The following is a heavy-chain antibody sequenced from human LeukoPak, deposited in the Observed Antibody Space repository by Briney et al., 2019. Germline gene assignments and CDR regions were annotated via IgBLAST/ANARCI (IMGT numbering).Heavy chain of an antibody. CDR1: GFTFSDYY. Sequence: GGSLRLSCVASGFTFSDYYMSWIRQAPGKGLEWLSYINIGGTNTHYADSVKGRFTISRDNAKKSLYLQMNNLRAEDTAVYYCATDGAGFDTWGQGVLVTVCS. V-gene: IGHV3-11*01. J-gene: IGHJ5*02. CDR2: INIGGTNT. CDR3: ATDGAGFDT.